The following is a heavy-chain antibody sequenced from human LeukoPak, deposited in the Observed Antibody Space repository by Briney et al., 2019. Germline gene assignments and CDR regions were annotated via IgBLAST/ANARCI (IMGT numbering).Heavy chain of an antibody. CDR3: ARDRYYYGSGSYNWFDP. V-gene: IGHV4-30-2*01. D-gene: IGHD3-10*01. J-gene: IGHJ5*02. Sequence: SETLSLTCIVYGGSINSSSYYWSWIRQPPGKGLEWIGYIYHSGSTYYNPSLKSRVTISVDRSKNQFSLKLSSVTAADTAVHYCARDRYYYGSGSYNWFDPWGQGTLVTVSS. CDR1: GGSINSSSYY. CDR2: IYHSGST.